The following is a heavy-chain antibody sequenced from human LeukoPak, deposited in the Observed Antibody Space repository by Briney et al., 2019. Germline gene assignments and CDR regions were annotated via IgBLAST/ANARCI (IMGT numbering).Heavy chain of an antibody. V-gene: IGHV4-59*01. D-gene: IGHD3-22*01. Sequence: ASETLSLTCTVSGVSISSYYWSWLPQPPGKGLEWIRYISYSGNTNSNPSLKSRVTISVDTSKNQFSLKLSAVTAADTAVYYCARGLDYFDSSGYVDYWGQGTLVTVSS. CDR2: ISYSGNT. J-gene: IGHJ4*02. CDR3: ARGLDYFDSSGYVDY. CDR1: GVSISSYY.